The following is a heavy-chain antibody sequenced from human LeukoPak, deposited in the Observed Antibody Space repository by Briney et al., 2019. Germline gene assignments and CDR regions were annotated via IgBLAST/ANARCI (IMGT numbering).Heavy chain of an antibody. V-gene: IGHV1-18*01. CDR1: GYTFTSYG. CDR3: ARDLWSSSRKGSNWFDP. D-gene: IGHD6-6*01. Sequence: GASVKVSCKASGYTFTSYGISWARQAPGQGLEWMGWISAYNGNTNYAQKLQGRVTMTTDTSTSTAYMELRSLRSDDTAVYYCARDLWSSSRKGSNWFDPWGQGTLVTVSS. CDR2: ISAYNGNT. J-gene: IGHJ5*02.